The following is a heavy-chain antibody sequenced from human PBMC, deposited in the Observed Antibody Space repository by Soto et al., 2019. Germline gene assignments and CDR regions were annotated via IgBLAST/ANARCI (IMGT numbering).Heavy chain of an antibody. V-gene: IGHV3-33*01. J-gene: IGHJ4*02. CDR2: IRNDGTVR. D-gene: IGHD3-3*01. CDR3: ASKTIDDFDY. CDR1: GFSFRSYD. Sequence: GGSLRLSCAASGFSFRSYDMHWVRQAPGKGLEWVAVIRNDGTVRNYADSVKGRFTISRDNSKNKLYLEMNSLRAKDTALYYCASKTIDDFDYWGQGTLVTVSS.